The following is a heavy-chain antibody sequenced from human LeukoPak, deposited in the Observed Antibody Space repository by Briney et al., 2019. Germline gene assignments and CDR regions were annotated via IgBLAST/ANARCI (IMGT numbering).Heavy chain of an antibody. CDR1: GYTFTDYY. Sequence: ASVKVSCKASGYTFTDYYMHWVRQAPAQGLEWMGWINPNSGGTNYAQKFQGRVTMIRDTSISTAYMGLSRLRSDDTAVYYCASALRGYCSGGSWYLLDYWGEGTLVTVSS. D-gene: IGHD2-15*01. CDR3: ASALRGYCSGGSWYLLDY. CDR2: INPNSGGT. V-gene: IGHV1-2*02. J-gene: IGHJ4*02.